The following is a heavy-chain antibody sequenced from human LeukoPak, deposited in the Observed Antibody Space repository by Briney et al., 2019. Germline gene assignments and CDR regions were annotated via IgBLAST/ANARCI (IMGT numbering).Heavy chain of an antibody. CDR2: IYSGGST. V-gene: IGHV3-53*01. CDR3: ARDGDSSAYHYFDY. CDR1: GFTVSSNY. Sequence: GGSLRLSCAASGFTVSSNYMSWVRQAPGKGLEWVSVIYSGGSTYYADSVKGRFTISRDNSKNTLYLQMNSLRAEDTAVYYCARDGDSSAYHYFDYWGQGTLVTVSS. D-gene: IGHD3-22*01. J-gene: IGHJ4*02.